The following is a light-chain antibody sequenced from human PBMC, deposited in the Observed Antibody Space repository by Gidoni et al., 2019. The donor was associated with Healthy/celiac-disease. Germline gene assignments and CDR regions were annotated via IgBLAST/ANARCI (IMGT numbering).Light chain of an antibody. CDR3: QQCYSTPRT. Sequence: DSQMTQSPSSLSASVGDRVTITCRASQSISSYLNWYQQNPGKAPKLLIYAASSLQSGVPSRFSGSGSGTDFTLTISSLQPEDFATYYCQQCYSTPRTFXQXTKVEIK. CDR1: QSISSY. CDR2: AAS. V-gene: IGKV1-39*01. J-gene: IGKJ1*01.